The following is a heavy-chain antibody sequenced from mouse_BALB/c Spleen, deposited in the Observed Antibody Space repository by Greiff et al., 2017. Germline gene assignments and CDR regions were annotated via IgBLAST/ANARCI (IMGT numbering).Heavy chain of an antibody. D-gene: IGHD1-1*01. CDR1: GYTFTDYV. Sequence: VQLQQSGPELVKPGASVKMSCKASGYTFTDYVISWVKQRTGQGLEWIGEIYPGSGSTYYNEKFKGKATLTADKSSNTAYMQLSSLTSEDSAVYFCAGDYYGSSNFDVWGAGTTVTVSS. V-gene: IGHV1-77*01. J-gene: IGHJ1*01. CDR2: IYPGSGST. CDR3: AGDYYGSSNFDV.